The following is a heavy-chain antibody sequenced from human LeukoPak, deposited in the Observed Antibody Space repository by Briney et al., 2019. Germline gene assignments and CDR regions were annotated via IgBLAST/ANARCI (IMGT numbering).Heavy chain of an antibody. CDR2: INPNSGTT. J-gene: IGHJ5*02. V-gene: IGHV1-2*02. CDR3: ASIAARRDLRPPVP. CDR1: GYTFTAYY. Sequence: ASVKVSCKATGYTFTAYYMQGVRQAPGQGLEWMGWINPNSGTTNCAQKFQGRVTMTRDTSISTAYMELNRLRSDDTAIYYCASIAARRDLRPPVPWGQGTLVTVSS. D-gene: IGHD6-6*01.